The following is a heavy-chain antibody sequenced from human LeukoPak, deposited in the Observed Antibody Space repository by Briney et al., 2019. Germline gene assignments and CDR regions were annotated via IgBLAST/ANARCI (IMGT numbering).Heavy chain of an antibody. D-gene: IGHD3-22*01. V-gene: IGHV4-59*01. CDR2: IYDSGST. CDR1: GGSISSYY. Sequence: SETLSLTCTVSGGSISSYYWSWIREPPGKGLEWIGNIYDSGSTNYNPSLKSRVTISVDTPKNQCSLKLSSVTAADTAVYYCARQSISGSSLSYFDYWGQGTLVNVSS. CDR3: ARQSISGSSLSYFDY. J-gene: IGHJ4*02.